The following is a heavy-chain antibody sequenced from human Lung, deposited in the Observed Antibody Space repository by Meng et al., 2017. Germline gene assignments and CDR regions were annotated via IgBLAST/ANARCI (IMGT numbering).Heavy chain of an antibody. CDR3: TRAPLPAGRGLKNWFEP. Sequence: QVQLQQWGAGLLKPSETLSLTCGVYGGSFSGYYWSWIRQPPGNGLEWIGEISHSGSTNYNPSLKSRVTISVDTSKNQFSLQLTSVTAADTAMYYCTRAPLPAGRGLKNWFEPWGQGTLVTVSS. V-gene: IGHV4-34*01. CDR1: GGSFSGYY. J-gene: IGHJ5*02. D-gene: IGHD6-19*01. CDR2: ISHSGST.